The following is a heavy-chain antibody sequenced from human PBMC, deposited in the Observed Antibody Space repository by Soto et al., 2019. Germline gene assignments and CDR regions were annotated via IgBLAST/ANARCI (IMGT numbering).Heavy chain of an antibody. V-gene: IGHV1-46*01. CDR2: INPSGGST. Sequence: QVQLVQSGAEVKKPGASVKVSCKASGYTFTSYYMHWVRQAPGQGLEWMGIINPSGGSTSYAQKFQGRVTMTRDTSTSTVYMELSSLRSEDTAVYYCARGITITGTTGGKQWQLYWGQGTLVTVSS. D-gene: IGHD1-7*01. CDR1: GYTFTSYY. J-gene: IGHJ4*02. CDR3: ARGITITGTTGGKQWQLY.